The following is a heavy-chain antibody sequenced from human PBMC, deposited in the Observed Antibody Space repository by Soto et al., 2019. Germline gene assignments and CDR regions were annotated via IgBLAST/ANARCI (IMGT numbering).Heavy chain of an antibody. CDR1: GGSFSGYY. CDR3: ARAQAGRTLPFDY. CDR2: INHSGST. V-gene: IGHV4-34*01. Sequence: SETLSLTCAVYGGSFSGYYWSWIRQPPGKGLEWIGEINHSGSTNYNPSLKSRVTISVDTSKNQFSLKLSSVTAADTAVYYCARAQAGRTLPFDYWGQGTLVTVSS. D-gene: IGHD2-15*01. J-gene: IGHJ4*02.